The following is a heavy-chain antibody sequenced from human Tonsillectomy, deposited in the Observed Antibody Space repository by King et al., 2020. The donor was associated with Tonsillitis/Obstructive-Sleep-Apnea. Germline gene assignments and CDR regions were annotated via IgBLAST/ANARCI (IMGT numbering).Heavy chain of an antibody. J-gene: IGHJ5*02. CDR3: ARDRASGTRWFDP. CDR2: VHAGNGKT. V-gene: IGHV1-3*01. D-gene: IGHD1-1*01. CDR1: GYSFTSYA. Sequence: QLVQSGAEVKKPGASVKVSCKASGYSFTSYAMHWVRQAPGQRLEWSGWVHAGNGKTKYSQNFQGRVTITRDTSASTAYMELSSLRSEDTAVYYCARDRASGTRWFDPWGQGTLVTVSS.